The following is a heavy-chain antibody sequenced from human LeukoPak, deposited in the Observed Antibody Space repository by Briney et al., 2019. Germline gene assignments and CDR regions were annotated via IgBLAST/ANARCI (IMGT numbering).Heavy chain of an antibody. V-gene: IGHV1-24*01. CDR3: ALWFGELLYESLRGGYYYGMDV. CDR2: FDPEDGET. CDR1: GYTLTELS. Sequence: ASVKVSCKVSGYTLTELSMHWVRQAPGKGLEWMGGFDPEDGETIYAQKFQGRVTMTEDTSTDTAYMELSSLRSEDTAVYYCALWFGELLYESLRGGYYYGMDVWGQGTTVTVSS. J-gene: IGHJ6*02. D-gene: IGHD3-10*01.